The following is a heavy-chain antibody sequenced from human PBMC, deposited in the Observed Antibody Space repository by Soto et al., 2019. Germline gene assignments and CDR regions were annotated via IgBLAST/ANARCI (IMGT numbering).Heavy chain of an antibody. V-gene: IGHV3-13*01. D-gene: IGHD3-10*01. CDR2: IGTAGDT. CDR3: ARVGAGGYYGSGSYYSYYYYGMDV. CDR1: GFTFSSYD. Sequence: EVQLVESGGGLVQPGGSLRLSCAASGFTFSSYDMHWVRQATGKGLEWVSAIGTAGDTYYPGSVKGRFTISRENAKNSLYLQMHGLGAEDTAVYYCARVGAGGYYGSGSYYSYYYYGMDVWGQGTTVTVSS. J-gene: IGHJ6*02.